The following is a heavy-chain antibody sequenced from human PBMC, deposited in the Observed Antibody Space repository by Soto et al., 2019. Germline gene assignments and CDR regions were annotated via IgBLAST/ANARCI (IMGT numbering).Heavy chain of an antibody. CDR1: GGTFSSYA. CDR3: ARDSSSWYGSYYYYGMDV. J-gene: IGHJ6*02. CDR2: IIPIFGTA. Sequence: QVQLVQSGAEVKKPGSSVKVSCKASGGTFSSYAISWVRQAPGQGLEWMGGIIPIFGTANYAQKFQGRVTITADESTSTAYMELSSLRSEDTAVYYCARDSSSWYGSYYYYGMDVWGQGTTVTVSS. D-gene: IGHD6-13*01. V-gene: IGHV1-69*12.